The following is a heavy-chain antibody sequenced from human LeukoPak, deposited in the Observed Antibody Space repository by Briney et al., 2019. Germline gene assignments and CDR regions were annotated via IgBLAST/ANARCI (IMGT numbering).Heavy chain of an antibody. J-gene: IGHJ6*03. CDR1: GGSFSGYY. V-gene: IGHV4-34*01. CDR2: INHSGST. CDR3: ARLTQRYDSSGYYYNYYYYMDV. Sequence: PSETLSLTCAVYGGSFSGYYWSWIRQPPGKGLEWIGEINHSGSTNYNPSLKSRVTISVDTSKNQFSLKLSSVTAAGTAVYYCARLTQRYDSSGYYYNYYYYMDVWGKGTTVTVSS. D-gene: IGHD3-22*01.